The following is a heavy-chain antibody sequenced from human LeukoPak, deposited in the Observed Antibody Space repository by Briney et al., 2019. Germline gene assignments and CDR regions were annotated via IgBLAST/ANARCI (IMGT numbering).Heavy chain of an antibody. CDR2: IKQDGSEK. CDR3: ARVRRDILTGSYSFDY. J-gene: IGHJ4*01. CDR1: GFTFSSYW. V-gene: IGHV3-7*01. Sequence: GGSLRLSCAASGFTFSSYWMSWVRQAPGKGLEWVANIKQDGSEKYYVDSVKAPFTISRDNAKTSLYLQMNRLRAQHTAVYYCARVRRDILTGSYSFDYSGHGTLVTVSS. D-gene: IGHD3-9*01.